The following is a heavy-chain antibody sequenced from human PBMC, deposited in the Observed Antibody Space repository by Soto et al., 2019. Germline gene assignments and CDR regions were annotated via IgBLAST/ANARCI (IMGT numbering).Heavy chain of an antibody. CDR3: VREDGLVGSNSAFDQ. CDR1: GFSFSTYN. Sequence: EVELLESGGGLVKPGGSLRLSCAASGFSFSTYNMTWVRQAPGKGLEWVSSINGRSNYKYYTDSVKGRFTISRDNPKNSLYLQMDSLRAEDTAVYYCVREDGLVGSNSAFDQWGQGTLVIVSS. D-gene: IGHD3-16*01. J-gene: IGHJ4*02. CDR2: INGRSNYK. V-gene: IGHV3-21*02.